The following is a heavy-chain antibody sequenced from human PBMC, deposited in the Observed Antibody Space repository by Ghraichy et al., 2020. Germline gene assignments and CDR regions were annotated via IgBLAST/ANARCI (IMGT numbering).Heavy chain of an antibody. Sequence: GGSLRLSCAASGFTFSSYGMHWVRQAPGKGLEWVAVISYDGSNKYYADSVKGRFTISRDNSKNTLYLQMNSLRAEDTAVYYCAKDWGIAANYFDYWGQGTLVSVCS. D-gene: IGHD6-25*01. CDR1: GFTFSSYG. V-gene: IGHV3-30*18. CDR2: ISYDGSNK. J-gene: IGHJ4*02. CDR3: AKDWGIAANYFDY.